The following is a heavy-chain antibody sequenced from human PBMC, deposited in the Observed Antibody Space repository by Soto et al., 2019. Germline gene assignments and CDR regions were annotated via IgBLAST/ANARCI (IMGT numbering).Heavy chain of an antibody. CDR1: GGSFSGYY. J-gene: IGHJ4*02. Sequence: SGTLSLTCAFYGGSFSGYYWSWIRQPPGKALEWIGEINHSRSTNYTPALKSRVTISVDTSKNQFSLNLSSVTAADTAVYYCARSPSTYSSSWYAGGLDYWGEGTLVTVSS. CDR2: INHSRST. D-gene: IGHD6-13*01. CDR3: ARSPSTYSSSWYAGGLDY. V-gene: IGHV4-34*01.